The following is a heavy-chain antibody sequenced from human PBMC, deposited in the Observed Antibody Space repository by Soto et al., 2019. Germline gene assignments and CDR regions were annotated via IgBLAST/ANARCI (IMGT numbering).Heavy chain of an antibody. CDR1: GGPFSSYT. CDR2: IIPILGIA. V-gene: IGHV1-69*02. D-gene: IGHD6-19*01. CDR3: ARQQLAVAGLPFDS. Sequence: QVQLVQSGAEVKKPGSSVKVSCKSSGGPFSSYTISWVRQAPGQGLEWRGRIIPILGIANYPQKFQGRVTITADKSTSTAYMELSSLRSEDTAVYYCARQQLAVAGLPFDSWGQGTLLTVSS. J-gene: IGHJ4*02.